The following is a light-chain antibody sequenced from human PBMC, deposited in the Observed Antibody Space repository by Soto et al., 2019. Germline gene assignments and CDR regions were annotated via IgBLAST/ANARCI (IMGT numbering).Light chain of an antibody. V-gene: IGKV3-20*01. CDR1: PSFGGSY. CDR3: QQYGRSRT. Sequence: EILLTPCLGTLALSPGERASLRCGARPSFGGSYLAWSQQKPGHAPRVLIHGASTRATGIPDRLSGSGSGTNFTLTVSRPEPEDFAVYYCQQYGRSRTCGQGPNVHIK. CDR2: GAS. J-gene: IGKJ1*01.